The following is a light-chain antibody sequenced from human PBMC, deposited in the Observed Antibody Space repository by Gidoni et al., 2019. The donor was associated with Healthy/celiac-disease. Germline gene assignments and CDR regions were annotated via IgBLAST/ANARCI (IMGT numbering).Light chain of an antibody. Sequence: TQSPSASASLGASVKLTCTLSSGHSSYAIAWHQQQPEKGPRYLMKLNSDGSHSKGDGIPDRFSGSSSGAERYLTISSLQSEDEADYYCQTWGTGIRVFGGGTKLTV. CDR2: LNSDGSH. V-gene: IGLV4-69*01. CDR1: SGHSSYA. J-gene: IGLJ3*02. CDR3: QTWGTGIRV.